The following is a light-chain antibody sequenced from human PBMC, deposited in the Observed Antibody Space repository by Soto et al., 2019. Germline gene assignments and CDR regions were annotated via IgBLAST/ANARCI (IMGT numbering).Light chain of an antibody. CDR2: LEGSGSY. V-gene: IGLV4-60*03. J-gene: IGLJ3*02. CDR3: ETWDSNSLWV. CDR1: SGHSSYI. Sequence: QPVLTQSSSASASLGSSVKLTCTLSSGHSSYIIAWHQQQPGKAPRYLMKLEGSGSYNKGSGVPDRCSGSSSGADRYLTISYLQSEDEADYYCETWDSNSLWVFGGGTKVTVL.